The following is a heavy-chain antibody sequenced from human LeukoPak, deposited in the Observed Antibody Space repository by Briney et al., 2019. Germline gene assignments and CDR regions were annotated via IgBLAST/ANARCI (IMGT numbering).Heavy chain of an antibody. CDR3: ARQYDTAMKPFDY. Sequence: PSETLSLTCTVSGGSISSSSYYWGWIRQPPGKGLEWIGSIYYSGSTYYNPSLKSRVTISVDTSKNQFSLKLSSVTAADTAVYYCARQYDTAMKPFDYWGQGTLVTVSS. D-gene: IGHD5-18*01. J-gene: IGHJ4*02. CDR2: IYYSGST. V-gene: IGHV4-39*01. CDR1: GGSISSSSYY.